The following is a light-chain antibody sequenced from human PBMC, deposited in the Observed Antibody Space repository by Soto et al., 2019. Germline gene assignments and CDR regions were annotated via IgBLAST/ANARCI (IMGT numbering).Light chain of an antibody. V-gene: IGKV3-11*01. Sequence: ETVLAQSPATLSLSPGERATLSCRASQIFGNSLAWYQQKPGQAPRLLIYATSNRATGIPARFSGSGSGTGFTLTISSVEPEDFAVYYCQQRSHSPPMYTFGQGTRVEMK. CDR3: QQRSHSPPMYT. J-gene: IGKJ2*01. CDR1: QIFGNS. CDR2: ATS.